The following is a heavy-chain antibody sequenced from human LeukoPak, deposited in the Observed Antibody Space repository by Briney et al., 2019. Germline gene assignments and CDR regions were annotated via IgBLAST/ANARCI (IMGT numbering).Heavy chain of an antibody. J-gene: IGHJ3*02. Sequence: AGGSLRLSCAAYGLSVSNNYMTWVRQSPRKGLEWVSVIYSGDSPHYPSYTYYADFAKGRFTISRDNSRNTLHLQMNNLRVEDTAVYYCARTMPRRYYDSSGYYRNDAFDIWGQGTMVTVSS. CDR3: ARTMPRRYYDSSGYYRNDAFDI. CDR2: IYSGDSPHYPSYT. D-gene: IGHD3-22*01. V-gene: IGHV3-11*03. CDR1: GLSVSNNY.